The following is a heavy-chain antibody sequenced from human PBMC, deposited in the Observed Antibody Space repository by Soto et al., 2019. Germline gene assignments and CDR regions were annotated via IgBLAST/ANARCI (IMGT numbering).Heavy chain of an antibody. CDR2: INSDGSST. D-gene: IGHD3-10*01. Sequence: RRLSCAASGFTFSSYWMHWVRQAPGKGLVWVSRINSDGSSTSYADSVKGRFTISRDNAKNTLYLQMNSLRAEDTAVYYCARNSLFAYYCGSGSQLRFVPGGQGTLLTVSS. CDR3: ARNSLFAYYCGSGSQLRFVP. CDR1: GFTFSSYW. J-gene: IGHJ5*02. V-gene: IGHV3-74*01.